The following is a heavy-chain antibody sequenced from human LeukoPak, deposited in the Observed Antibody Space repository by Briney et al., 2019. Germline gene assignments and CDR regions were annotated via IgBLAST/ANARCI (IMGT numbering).Heavy chain of an antibody. J-gene: IGHJ4*02. V-gene: IGHV3-30*03. CDR1: GFTFSSYG. CDR3: AREERGYSSSWPDGNFDY. Sequence: GSLRLSCAASGFTFSSYGMHWVRQAPGKGLEWVAVISYDGSNKYYADSVKGRFTISRDNSKNTLYLQMNSLRDEDTAVYYCAREERGYSSSWPDGNFDYWGQGTLVTVSS. D-gene: IGHD6-13*01. CDR2: ISYDGSNK.